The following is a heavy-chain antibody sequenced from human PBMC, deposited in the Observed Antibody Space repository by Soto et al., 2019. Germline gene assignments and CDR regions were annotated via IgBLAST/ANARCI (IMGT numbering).Heavy chain of an antibody. D-gene: IGHD3-3*01. V-gene: IGHV1-69*02. CDR3: ARGNDFWSGYPFSPDDAFDI. CDR2: IIPILGIA. CDR1: GGTFSSYT. Sequence: SVKVSCKASGGTFSSYTISWVRQAPGQGLEWMGRIIPILGIANYAQKFQGRVTMTRDTSTSTVYMELSSLRSEDTAVYYCARGNDFWSGYPFSPDDAFDIWGQGTMVTVSS. J-gene: IGHJ3*02.